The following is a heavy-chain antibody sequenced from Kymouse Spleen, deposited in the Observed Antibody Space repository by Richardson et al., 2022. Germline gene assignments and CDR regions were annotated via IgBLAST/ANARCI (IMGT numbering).Heavy chain of an antibody. Sequence: QVQLVQSGAEVKKPGASVKVSCKASGYTFTSYDINWVRQATGQGLEWMGWMNPNSGNTGYAQKFQGRVTMTRNTSISTAYMELSSLRSEDTAVYYCARGSITMVRGVIPPPFYYYYYGMDVWGQGTTVTVSS. V-gene: IGHV1-8*01. J-gene: IGHJ6*02. CDR3: ARGSITMVRGVIPPPFYYYYYGMDV. D-gene: IGHD3-10*01. CDR2: MNPNSGNT. CDR1: GYTFTSYD.